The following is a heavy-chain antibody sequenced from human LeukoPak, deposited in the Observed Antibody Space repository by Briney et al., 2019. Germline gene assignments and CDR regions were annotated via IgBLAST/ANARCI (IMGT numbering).Heavy chain of an antibody. V-gene: IGHV3-33*01. J-gene: IGHJ4*02. CDR1: GFTFSSYG. D-gene: IGHD3-10*01. CDR2: IWYDGGNK. Sequence: GRSLRLSCAASGFTFSSYGMHWVRQAPGKGLEWVAVIWYDGGNKYYADSVKGRFTISRDNSKNTLYLQMNSLRAEDTAVYYCASMVRGAYWGQGTLVTVSS. CDR3: ASMVRGAY.